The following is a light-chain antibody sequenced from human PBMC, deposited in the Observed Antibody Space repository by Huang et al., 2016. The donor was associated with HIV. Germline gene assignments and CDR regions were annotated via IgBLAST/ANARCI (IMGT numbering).Light chain of an antibody. CDR1: QDISNY. CDR2: DGS. J-gene: IGKJ3*01. CDR3: QQYDNLPPFT. Sequence: DIQMTQSPPSLSASVGDRVTITCQASQDISNYLNWYQQKPGKAPKRLIYDGSNLETGGPSRFSGSGSGTDFTFTISSLQPEDIATYYCQQYDNLPPFTFGPGTKVDIK. V-gene: IGKV1-33*01.